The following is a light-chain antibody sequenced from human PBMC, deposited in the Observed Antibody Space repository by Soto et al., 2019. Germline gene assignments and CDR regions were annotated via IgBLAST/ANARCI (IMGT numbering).Light chain of an antibody. J-gene: IGKJ2*01. CDR3: QQYYSTPLT. Sequence: DIVMTQSPDSLAVSLGERATINCKSSQSVLYSSHNKHYLAWYQQKPGQPPKLLIYWASTRESGVPDRFSGSGSGTYFTRNISSLQAEDVAVYYCQQYYSTPLTCGQGTKLEIK. CDR1: QSVLYSSHNKHY. V-gene: IGKV4-1*01. CDR2: WAS.